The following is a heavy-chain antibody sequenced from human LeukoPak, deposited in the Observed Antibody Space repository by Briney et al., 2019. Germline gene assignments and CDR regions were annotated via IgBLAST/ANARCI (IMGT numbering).Heavy chain of an antibody. CDR2: MNPNSGNT. Sequence: GASVKVSCKASGYTFTSYDINWVRQATGQGFEWMGWMNPNSGNTGYAQKFQGRVTMTRNTSISTAYMELSSLRSEDTAVYYCASRVPNVLRFLEWSRGEYGMDVWGQGTTVTVSS. V-gene: IGHV1-8*01. J-gene: IGHJ6*02. CDR3: ASRVPNVLRFLEWSRGEYGMDV. D-gene: IGHD3-3*01. CDR1: GYTFTSYD.